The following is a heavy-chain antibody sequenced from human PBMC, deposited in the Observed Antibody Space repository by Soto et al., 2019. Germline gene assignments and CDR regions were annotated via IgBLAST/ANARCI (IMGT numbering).Heavy chain of an antibody. CDR1: GGSISSSSNH. CDR3: ATHPPYGPLDH. V-gene: IGHV4-39*01. CDR2: IYYIENT. D-gene: IGHD4-17*01. J-gene: IGHJ4*02. Sequence: QLQLQESGPGLVKPSETLSLTCTVSGGSISSSSNHWGRIRQPPGKGLEWIGNIYYIENTYYNPSLKSRVTISVDTSKNQFSLRLTSVTAADTAVYYCATHPPYGPLDHWGQGTLVTVSS.